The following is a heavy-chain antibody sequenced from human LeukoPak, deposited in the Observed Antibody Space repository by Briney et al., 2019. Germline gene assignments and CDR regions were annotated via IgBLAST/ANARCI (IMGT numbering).Heavy chain of an antibody. CDR3: ATVESLGGYATGDY. D-gene: IGHD5-12*01. J-gene: IGHJ4*02. CDR1: GYTLTELS. Sequence: ASVKVSCKVSGYTLTELSMHWVRQAPGKGLERMGGFDPEDGETIYAQKFQGRVTMTEDTSTDTAYMELSSLRSEDTAVYYCATVESLGGYATGDYWGQGTLVTVSS. V-gene: IGHV1-24*01. CDR2: FDPEDGET.